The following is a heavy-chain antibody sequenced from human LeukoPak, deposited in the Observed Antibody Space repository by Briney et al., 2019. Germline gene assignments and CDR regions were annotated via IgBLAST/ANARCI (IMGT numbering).Heavy chain of an antibody. D-gene: IGHD5-18*01. CDR1: SGSFGDYH. J-gene: IGHJ4*02. Sequence: SETLSLTCALYSGSFGDYHWSWIRQPPGKGLEWIGEINQRGVTTYNSFLKSRVILSVDTSKKQFSLKLTSVTAADTAVYYCARGPRSSYGYFIRNSYFDYWGQGTLVTVSS. CDR2: INQRGVT. CDR3: ARGPRSSYGYFIRNSYFDY. V-gene: IGHV4-34*01.